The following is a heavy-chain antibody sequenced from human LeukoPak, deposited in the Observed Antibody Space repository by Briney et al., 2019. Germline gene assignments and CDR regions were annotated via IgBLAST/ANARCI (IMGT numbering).Heavy chain of an antibody. CDR1: GFTFSSYA. CDR3: AGDAGYSSGA. CDR2: ISASGGNT. J-gene: IGHJ5*02. D-gene: IGHD6-19*01. V-gene: IGHV3-23*01. Sequence: GGSLRLSCAASGFTFSSYAMSWDRQAPGKGLEWVSAISASGGNTYYADSVKGRFTISRDNSKSTLYLQMNSLRAEDTAVYYCAGDAGYSSGAWGQGSLVTVSS.